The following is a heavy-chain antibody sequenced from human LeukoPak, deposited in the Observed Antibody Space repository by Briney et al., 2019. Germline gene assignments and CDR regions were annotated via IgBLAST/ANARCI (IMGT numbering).Heavy chain of an antibody. CDR2: INWNGGST. Sequence: GGSLRLSYAASGFTFDDYGMSWVRQAPGKGLEWVSGINWNGGSTGYADSVKGRFTISRDNAKNSLYLQMNSLRAEDTALYYCARARSGWSTGSFGYWGQGTLVTVSS. J-gene: IGHJ4*02. CDR1: GFTFDDYG. CDR3: ARARSGWSTGSFGY. V-gene: IGHV3-20*03. D-gene: IGHD6-19*01.